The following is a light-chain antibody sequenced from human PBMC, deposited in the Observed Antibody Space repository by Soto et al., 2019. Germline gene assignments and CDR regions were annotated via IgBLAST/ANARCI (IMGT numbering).Light chain of an antibody. Sequence: EIVLTQSPGTLSLSPGERATLSCRASQSVSSSYLAWYPQKPGQAPRLLIYGASSRATGIPDRFSGSGSGTDFTLTISRLEPEDFAVYYCQQCGSSQWTFGQGTKVDIK. CDR3: QQCGSSQWT. J-gene: IGKJ1*01. V-gene: IGKV3-20*01. CDR2: GAS. CDR1: QSVSSSY.